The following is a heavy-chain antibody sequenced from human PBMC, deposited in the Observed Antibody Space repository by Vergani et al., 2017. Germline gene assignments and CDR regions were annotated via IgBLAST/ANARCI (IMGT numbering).Heavy chain of an antibody. J-gene: IGHJ4*02. V-gene: IGHV3-7*01. D-gene: IGHD6-13*01. CDR2: IKQDGSEK. CDR3: ARDHRVAAAGTFDY. Sequence: EVQLVESGGGLVQPGGSLRLSCAASGFTFSSYWMSWVRQAPGKGLEWVANIKQDGSEKYYVDSVKGRFTISRDNAKNSLYLQMNSLRAEDTAVYYCARDHRVAAAGTFDYWGQGTLVTVSS. CDR1: GFTFSSYW.